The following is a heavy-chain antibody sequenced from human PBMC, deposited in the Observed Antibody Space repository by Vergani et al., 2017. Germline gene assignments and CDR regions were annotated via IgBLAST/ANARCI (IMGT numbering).Heavy chain of an antibody. CDR2: INPNSGGT. V-gene: IGHV1-2*04. CDR3: ARDVRXGEYCSSTSCSPAYAFDI. Sequence: QVQLVQSGAEVKKPGASVKVSCKASGYTFTGYYMHWVRQAPGQGLEWMGWINPNSGGTNYAQKFQGWVTMTRDTSISTAYMELSRLRSDDTAVYYCARDVRXGEYCSSTSCSPAYAFDIWGQGTMVTVSS. J-gene: IGHJ3*02. CDR1: GYTFTGYY. D-gene: IGHD2-2*01.